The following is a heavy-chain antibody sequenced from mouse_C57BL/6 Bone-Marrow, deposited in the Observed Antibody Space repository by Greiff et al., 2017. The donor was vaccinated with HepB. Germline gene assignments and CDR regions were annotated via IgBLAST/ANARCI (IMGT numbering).Heavy chain of an antibody. CDR2: IYPRSGNT. CDR1: GYTFTSYG. D-gene: IGHD2-4*01. V-gene: IGHV1-81*01. Sequence: QVQLQQSGAELARPGASVKLSCKASGYTFTSYGISWVKQRTGQGLEWIGEIYPRSGNTYYNEKFKGKATLTADKSSSTAYMELRSLTSEDSAVYFCATIYYDYDGRPLYAMDYWGQGTSVTVSS. CDR3: ATIYYDYDGRPLYAMDY. J-gene: IGHJ4*01.